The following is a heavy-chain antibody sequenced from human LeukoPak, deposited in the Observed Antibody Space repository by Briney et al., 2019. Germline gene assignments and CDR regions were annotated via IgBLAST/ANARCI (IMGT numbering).Heavy chain of an antibody. CDR1: GYTFTSYD. CDR3: AKIGAAARRTPNPRWFDP. D-gene: IGHD6-6*01. CDR2: MNPNSGNT. J-gene: IGHJ5*02. V-gene: IGHV1-8*01. Sequence: ASVKVSCKASGYTFTSYDINWVRQATGQGLEWMGWMNPNSGNTGYAQEFQGGVSMTWNTSISTAYMELSSLKSEDTAVYYCAKIGAAARRTPNPRWFDPWGQGTLVTVSS.